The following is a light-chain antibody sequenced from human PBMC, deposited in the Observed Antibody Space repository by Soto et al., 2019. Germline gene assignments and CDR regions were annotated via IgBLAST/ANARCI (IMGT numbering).Light chain of an antibody. J-gene: IGKJ1*01. Sequence: DIQMTQSPSSLSASIGDRVTINCRASQTVIRYLNWYQQKPGKAPKLLISVASSLQSGVPSRFNGSRSGTDFTLTISSLQPEDFATYYCQQTYSTPWTFGQGTKVDIK. CDR2: VAS. CDR3: QQTYSTPWT. V-gene: IGKV1-39*01. CDR1: QTVIRY.